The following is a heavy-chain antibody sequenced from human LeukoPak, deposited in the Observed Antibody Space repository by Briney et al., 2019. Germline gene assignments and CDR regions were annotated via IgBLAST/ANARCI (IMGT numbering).Heavy chain of an antibody. CDR2: MNPDSGDT. CDR1: GNRFTDFY. J-gene: IGHJ4*02. CDR3: ARVCHGECCSFDF. Sequence: ASVKVSCKASGNRFTDFYIHWVRQAPGQGLEWVGWMNPDSGDTSYAQKLHGRATMTRDTSITTAYMDLSRLRSDDTAIYYCARVCHGECCSFDFWGQGTLVTVFS. D-gene: IGHD2-21*01. V-gene: IGHV1-2*02.